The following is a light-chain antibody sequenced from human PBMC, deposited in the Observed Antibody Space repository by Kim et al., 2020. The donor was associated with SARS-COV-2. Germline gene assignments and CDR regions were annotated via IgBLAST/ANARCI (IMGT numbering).Light chain of an antibody. CDR1: QDIGNY. CDR3: QRYDSPPWT. CDR2: GAS. J-gene: IGKJ1*01. V-gene: IGKV1-27*01. Sequence: ASVGDRVTITCRASQDIGNYVAWYHQQPGKVPKLLISGASSLQSGVPSRFGGSGSGTHFTLTITSLQPGDVGSYYCQRYDSPPWTFGPGTRVAIK.